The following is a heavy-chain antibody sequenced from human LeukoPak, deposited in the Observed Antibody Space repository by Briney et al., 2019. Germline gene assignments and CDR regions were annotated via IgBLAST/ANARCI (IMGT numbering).Heavy chain of an antibody. Sequence: SETLSLTCAVYTGSFSGYYWSWIRQPPGKGLEWIGEINHSGSTNYNPSLKSRVTISVDTSKNQFSLKLSSVTAADTAVYYCARRWITMIVVVNWFDPWGQGTLVTVSS. CDR1: TGSFSGYY. CDR2: INHSGST. CDR3: ARRWITMIVVVNWFDP. D-gene: IGHD3-22*01. V-gene: IGHV4-34*01. J-gene: IGHJ5*02.